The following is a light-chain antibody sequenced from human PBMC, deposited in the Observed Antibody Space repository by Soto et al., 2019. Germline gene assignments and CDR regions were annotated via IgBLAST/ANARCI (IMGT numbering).Light chain of an antibody. V-gene: IGKV3-20*01. CDR3: HQYGISPPT. J-gene: IGKJ1*01. Sequence: EVVLTQSPGTLSLSPGERATLSCRASQSVSSSDLAWYQQKPGQAPRFLISGASNRATGTPDRFSGSGSGTDFTLTITSLEPEDFAVFYCHQYGISPPTFGQGTKVDIK. CDR1: QSVSSSD. CDR2: GAS.